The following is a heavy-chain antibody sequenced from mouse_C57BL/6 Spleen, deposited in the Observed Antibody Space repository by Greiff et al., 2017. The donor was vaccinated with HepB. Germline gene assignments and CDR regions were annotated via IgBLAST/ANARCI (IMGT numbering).Heavy chain of an antibody. V-gene: IGHV1-22*01. J-gene: IGHJ4*01. Sequence: EVKLVESGPELVKPGASVKMSCKASGYTFTDYNMHWVKQSHGKSLEWIGYINPNNGGTSYNQKFKGKATLTVNKSSSTAYMELRSLTSEDSAVYYCARERWLLRAMDYWGQGTSVTVSS. CDR3: ARERWLLRAMDY. D-gene: IGHD2-3*01. CDR1: GYTFTDYN. CDR2: INPNNGGT.